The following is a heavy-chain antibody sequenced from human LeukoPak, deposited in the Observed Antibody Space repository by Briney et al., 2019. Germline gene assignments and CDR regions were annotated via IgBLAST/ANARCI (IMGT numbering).Heavy chain of an antibody. Sequence: SETLSLTCTVSGGSISSYYWSWIRQPAGKGLEWIGRIYTSGSTNYNPSVKSRVTMSVDTSKNQFSLQMSSVSAADTAVYYCARGRYYDSSGRNFFDYWRQGTLVAVS. CDR2: IYTSGST. CDR1: GGSISSYY. CDR3: ARGRYYDSSGRNFFDY. V-gene: IGHV4-4*07. J-gene: IGHJ4*02. D-gene: IGHD3-22*01.